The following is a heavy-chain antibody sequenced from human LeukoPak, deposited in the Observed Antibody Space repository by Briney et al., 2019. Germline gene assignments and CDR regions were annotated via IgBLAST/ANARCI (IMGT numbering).Heavy chain of an antibody. CDR3: ARDRTRRWLQQDGFDI. D-gene: IGHD5-24*01. CDR2: IIPIFGTA. Sequence: SVKVSCKASGGTFSSYAIVWVRQAPGQGLEWMGGIIPIFGTADYAQKFQGRVTITADESTGTAYMDLSSLRSEDTAVYYCARDRTRRWLQQDGFDIWGQGTMVTVSS. CDR1: GGTFSSYA. V-gene: IGHV1-69*13. J-gene: IGHJ3*02.